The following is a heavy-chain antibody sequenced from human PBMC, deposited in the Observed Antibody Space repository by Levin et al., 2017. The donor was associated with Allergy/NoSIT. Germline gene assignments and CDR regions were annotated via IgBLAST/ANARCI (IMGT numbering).Heavy chain of an antibody. V-gene: IGHV1-69*06. J-gene: IGHJ4*02. CDR1: GGNFFSYA. CDR3: ARVPSYSSGWYHDS. Sequence: GASVKVSCKASGGNFFSYAISWVRQAPGQGLEWMGGVLPIFDTANYAQKFLGRVTISADKATSTAYMELQNLSFEDTAVYYCARVPSYSSGWYHDSWGQGTLVTVSS. CDR2: VLPIFDTA. D-gene: IGHD6-19*01.